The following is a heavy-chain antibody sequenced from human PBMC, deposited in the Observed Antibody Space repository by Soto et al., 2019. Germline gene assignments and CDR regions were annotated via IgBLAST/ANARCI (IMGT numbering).Heavy chain of an antibody. CDR2: IDDSGDT. V-gene: IGHV4-34*01. Sequence: QVQLEQWGAGLLKPSETLSLTCAVFGESFSGFYWSWIRQPPGKGLEWIGEIDDSGDTNYTPSLKSRVTLSADTSKNQLSLKLSSVTAADTAVYYCARGRDGYNFCSKGSRVLCDYWGQGILVTVSS. D-gene: IGHD2-21*01. J-gene: IGHJ4*02. CDR3: ARGRDGYNFCSKGSRVLCDY. CDR1: GESFSGFY.